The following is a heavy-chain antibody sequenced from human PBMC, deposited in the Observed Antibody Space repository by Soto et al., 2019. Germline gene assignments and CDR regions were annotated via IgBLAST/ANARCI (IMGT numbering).Heavy chain of an antibody. CDR2: ISGSGGST. D-gene: IGHD5-18*01. J-gene: IGHJ6*02. Sequence: GGSLRLSCAASGFTFSSYAMSWVRQAPGKGLEWVSAISGSGGSTYYADSVKGRFTISRDNSKNTLYLQMNSLRAEDTAVYYCATSDTAMNRYYYYGMDVWGQGTTVTVSS. CDR1: GFTFSSYA. V-gene: IGHV3-23*01. CDR3: ATSDTAMNRYYYYGMDV.